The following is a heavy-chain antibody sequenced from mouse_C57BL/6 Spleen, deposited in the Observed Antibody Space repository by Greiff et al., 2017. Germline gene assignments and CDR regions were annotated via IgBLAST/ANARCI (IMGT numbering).Heavy chain of an antibody. J-gene: IGHJ3*01. D-gene: IGHD2-5*01. CDR2: IWSGGST. V-gene: IGHV2-2*01. CDR1: GFSLTSYG. Sequence: QVQLQQSGPGLVQPSQSLSITCTVSGFSLTSYGVHWVRQSPGKGLEWLGVIWSGGSTDYNAAFISRLSISKDNSKSQVFFKMNSLPADDTAIYYCASTYYSNYWFAYWGQGTLVTVSA. CDR3: ASTYYSNYWFAY.